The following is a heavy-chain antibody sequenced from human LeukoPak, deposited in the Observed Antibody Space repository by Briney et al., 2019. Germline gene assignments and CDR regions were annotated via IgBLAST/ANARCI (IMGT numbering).Heavy chain of an antibody. J-gene: IGHJ2*01. Sequence: SETLSLTCAVYGGSFSGYYWSWIRQPPGKGLEWIGEINHSGSTNYNPSLKSRVTISVDTSKNQFSLKLSSVTAADTAVYYCARDHHGATNYWYFDLWGRGTLVTVSS. CDR1: GGSFSGYY. V-gene: IGHV4-34*09. D-gene: IGHD4/OR15-4a*01. CDR2: INHSGST. CDR3: ARDHHGATNYWYFDL.